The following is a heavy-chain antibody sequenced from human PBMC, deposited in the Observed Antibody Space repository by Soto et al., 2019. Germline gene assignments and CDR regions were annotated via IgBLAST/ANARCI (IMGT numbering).Heavy chain of an antibody. Sequence: PGGSLRLSCAASGFTFSSYWMSWVRQAPGKGLEWVANIKEDGSEKYYVDSVKGRFTISRDNTKNSLYLQMNSLRAEDAAVYYCARDLRFLGEFDYWGQGSLVTVSS. V-gene: IGHV3-7*01. J-gene: IGHJ4*02. CDR3: ARDLRFLGEFDY. CDR2: IKEDGSEK. CDR1: GFTFSSYW. D-gene: IGHD3-16*01.